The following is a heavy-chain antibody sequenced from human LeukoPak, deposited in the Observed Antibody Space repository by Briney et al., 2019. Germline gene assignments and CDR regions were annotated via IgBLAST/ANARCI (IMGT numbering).Heavy chain of an antibody. D-gene: IGHD3-10*01. CDR3: ARGGYYGSGNDFRFDP. CDR2: IYYSGST. J-gene: IGHJ5*02. CDR1: GGSISSSSYY. V-gene: IGHV4-39*07. Sequence: NPSETLSLTCTVSGGSISSSSYYWGWIRQPPGKGLEWIGSIYYSGSTHYNPSLKSRVTISVDTSKSQFSLKLSSVTAADTAIYYCARGGYYGSGNDFRFDPWGQGTLVTVSS.